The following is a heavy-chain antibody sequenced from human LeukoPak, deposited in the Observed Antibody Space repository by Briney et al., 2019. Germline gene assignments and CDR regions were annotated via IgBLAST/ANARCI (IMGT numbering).Heavy chain of an antibody. CDR3: ARGPAGTFDY. V-gene: IGHV3-23*01. J-gene: IGHJ4*02. CDR1: GFTFSNYG. CDR2: ISGSGDST. Sequence: GGSLRLSCAASGFTFSNYGMSWVRQAPGKGLEWVSSISGSGDSTYYADSVKGRFTISRDNSKNTLYLQMNSLRAEDTAVYYCARGPAGTFDYWGQGTLVTVSS. D-gene: IGHD1-26*01.